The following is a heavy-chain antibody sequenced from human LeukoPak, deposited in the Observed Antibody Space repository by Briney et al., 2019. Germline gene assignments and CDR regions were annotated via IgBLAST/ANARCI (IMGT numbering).Heavy chain of an antibody. Sequence: SETLSLTCAVYGGSFSGYYWSWIRQPPGRGLEWIGEINHSGSTNYNPSLKSRVTISVDTSKNQFSLKLSSVTAADTAVYYCARVRYCSGGSCYSVWAGNRTGYFDYRGQGTLVTVSS. J-gene: IGHJ4*02. CDR2: INHSGST. D-gene: IGHD2-15*01. V-gene: IGHV4-34*01. CDR3: ARVRYCSGGSCYSVWAGNRTGYFDY. CDR1: GGSFSGYY.